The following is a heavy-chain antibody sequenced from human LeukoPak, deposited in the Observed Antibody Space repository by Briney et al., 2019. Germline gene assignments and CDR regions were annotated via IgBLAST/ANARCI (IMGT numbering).Heavy chain of an antibody. CDR1: GYTFTSYG. J-gene: IGHJ6*03. V-gene: IGHV1-18*01. CDR2: ISAYNGNT. D-gene: IGHD4-11*01. Sequence: ASVKVSCKASGYTFTSYGISWVRQAPGQGLEWMGWISAYNGNTNYAQKLQGRVTMTTDTSTSTAYMELRSLRSDDTAVYYCARDGLGRYTTVTTHYYYMDVWGKGTTVTVSS. CDR3: ARDGLGRYTTVTTHYYYMDV.